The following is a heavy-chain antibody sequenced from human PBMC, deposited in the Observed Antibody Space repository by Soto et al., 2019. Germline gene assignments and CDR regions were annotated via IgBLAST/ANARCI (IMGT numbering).Heavy chain of an antibody. V-gene: IGHV3-30-3*01. Sequence: QVQLVESGGGVVQPGRSLRLSCAASGFTFSSYAMHWVRQARGKGLEWVAVISYDGSNKYYADSVKGRFTISRDNSKNTLYLQMNSLRAEDTAVYYCARDRFSSSWRGYYYYYGMDVWGQGTTVTVSS. CDR2: ISYDGSNK. J-gene: IGHJ6*02. D-gene: IGHD6-13*01. CDR1: GFTFSSYA. CDR3: ARDRFSSSWRGYYYYYGMDV.